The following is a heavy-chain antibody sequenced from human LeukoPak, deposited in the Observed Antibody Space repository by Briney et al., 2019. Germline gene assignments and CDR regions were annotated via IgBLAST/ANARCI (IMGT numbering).Heavy chain of an antibody. CDR2: IGDSGDNT. D-gene: IGHD3-22*01. Sequence: GGSLRLSCAASGFTFSSFAMTWVRQAPGKGLEWVSTIGDSGDNTYYADSVKGRFTISRDNSKNTLYLQMNSLRAEDTAVYYCAKGNVIVVVDYIGGQGTLVTASS. V-gene: IGHV3-23*01. CDR3: AKGNVIVVVDYI. J-gene: IGHJ4*02. CDR1: GFTFSSFA.